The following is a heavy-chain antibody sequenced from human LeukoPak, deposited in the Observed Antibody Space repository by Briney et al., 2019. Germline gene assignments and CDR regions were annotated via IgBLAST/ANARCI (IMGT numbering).Heavy chain of an antibody. V-gene: IGHV1-69*01. CDR1: GGTFANSV. CDR3: ARMVNYYDSRASGSDY. Sequence: SVKVSCKASGGTFANSVITWVRQAPGQGLEWVGGIIPIYGTSNYAQKFQGRVTITADESTSTAYMEMSSLRSEDTAVFYCARMVNYYDSRASGSDYWGQGTLVTVSS. D-gene: IGHD3-22*01. J-gene: IGHJ4*02. CDR2: IIPIYGTS.